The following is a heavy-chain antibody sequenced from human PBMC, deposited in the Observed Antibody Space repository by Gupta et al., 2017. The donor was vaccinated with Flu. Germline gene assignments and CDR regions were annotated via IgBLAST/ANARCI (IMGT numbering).Heavy chain of an antibody. V-gene: IGHV3-53*01. CDR3: ARGSGVIIDY. Sequence: EVQLVQSGGGLIQPGGSLRLPCAASGFTVCRHYLNWVRQAPGKGVEWVAVSYSGGATYYTGSVKGRITISKDNSKNTLYRQMNRLRAEDKAVYYCARGSGVIIDYWGQGTLVTVSS. CDR2: SYSGGAT. CDR1: GFTVCRHY. J-gene: IGHJ4*02. D-gene: IGHD3-3*01.